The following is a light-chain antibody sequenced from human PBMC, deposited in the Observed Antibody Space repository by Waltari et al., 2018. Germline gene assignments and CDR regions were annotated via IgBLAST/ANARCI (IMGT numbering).Light chain of an antibody. CDR1: SSNIGNEY. J-gene: IGLJ1*01. CDR2: YTY. CDR3: GAWDPSLTAFV. Sequence: QSVLTQPPSVSATPGQKVTISCSGSSSNIGNEYVYWYQKLPGTAPKLPVYYTYQRPSGIPDRFSVSKSGTSATLGITGLQTGDEAHYYCGAWDPSLTAFVFGTGTEVTVL. V-gene: IGLV1-51*01.